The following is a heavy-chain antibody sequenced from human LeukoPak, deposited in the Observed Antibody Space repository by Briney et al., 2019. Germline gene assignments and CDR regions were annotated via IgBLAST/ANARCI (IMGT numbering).Heavy chain of an antibody. V-gene: IGHV3-30*18. Sequence: GGSLRLSCAASGFTFSSYSMNWVRQAPGKGLEWVAVISYDGSNKYYADSVKGRFTISRDNSKNTLYLQMNSLRAEDTAVYYCAKDFIAAAGTVLDYWGQGTLVTVSS. J-gene: IGHJ4*02. CDR2: ISYDGSNK. CDR1: GFTFSSYS. CDR3: AKDFIAAAGTVLDY. D-gene: IGHD6-13*01.